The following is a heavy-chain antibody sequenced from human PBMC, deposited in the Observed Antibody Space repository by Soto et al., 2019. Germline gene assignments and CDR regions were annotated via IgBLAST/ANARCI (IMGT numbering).Heavy chain of an antibody. Sequence: ASVKVSCKASGYTFTNYYIHWVRQAPGQGLEWLGIIRPNGGRTEYAQRFQGRVTMTGDTSTSTVYMELTSLTSEDTAVYYCAREPNESYYFDYWGQGTLVTVSS. J-gene: IGHJ4*02. CDR3: AREPNESYYFDY. CDR1: GYTFTNYY. D-gene: IGHD5-18*01. CDR2: IRPNGGRT. V-gene: IGHV1-46*01.